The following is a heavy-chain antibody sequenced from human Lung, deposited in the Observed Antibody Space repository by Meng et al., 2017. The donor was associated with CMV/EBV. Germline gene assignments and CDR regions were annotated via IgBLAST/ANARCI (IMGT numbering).Heavy chain of an antibody. CDR3: ATFSRGNNYGYFES. V-gene: IGHV3-53*01. J-gene: IGHJ4*02. CDR2: IYSVGIT. CDR1: GLSVSSNY. D-gene: IGHD5-18*01. Sequence: GWSLRLSCAASGLSVSSNYMSWVRQAPGKGLEWVSTIYSVGITYYADSVKGRFTISRDTSKNTLSLQMISLRVEDAAIYYCATFSRGNNYGYFESWGQGTLVTVSS.